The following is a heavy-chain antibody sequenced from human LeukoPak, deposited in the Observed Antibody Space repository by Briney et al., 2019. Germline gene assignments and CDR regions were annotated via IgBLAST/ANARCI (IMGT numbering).Heavy chain of an antibody. Sequence: SETLSLTCTVSGGSISSYYWSWIRQPPGKGLEWIGYIYYSGSTNYNPSLKSRVTISVDTSKNQFSLKLSSVTAADTAVYYCARGPWYYYDSSGPFDYWGQGTLVTVSS. D-gene: IGHD3-22*01. CDR2: IYYSGST. V-gene: IGHV4-59*01. CDR3: ARGPWYYYDSSGPFDY. J-gene: IGHJ4*02. CDR1: GGSISSYY.